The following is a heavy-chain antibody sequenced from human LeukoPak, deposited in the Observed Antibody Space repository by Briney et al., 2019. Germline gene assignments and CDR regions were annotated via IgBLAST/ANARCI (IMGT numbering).Heavy chain of an antibody. D-gene: IGHD1-26*01. CDR3: ARVPLQLPLYYFDY. V-gene: IGHV1-2*02. CDR2: INPNSGGT. J-gene: IGHJ4*02. CDR1: GYTCTGYY. Sequence: ASVKVSCKASGYTCTGYYMHWVRQAPGQGLEWMGWINPNSGGTNYAQKFQGRVTMTRDTSISTAYMELSRLRSDDTAVYYCARVPLQLPLYYFDYWGQGTLVTVSS.